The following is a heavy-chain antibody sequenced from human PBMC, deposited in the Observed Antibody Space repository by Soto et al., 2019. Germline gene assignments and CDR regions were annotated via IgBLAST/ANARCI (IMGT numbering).Heavy chain of an antibody. CDR2: ISGYNGDT. V-gene: IGHV1-18*01. J-gene: IGHJ4*02. Sequence: ASVKVSCKASGYTFTRYGITWGRQGPGQGLEWVGWISGYNGDTNYAQKVQGRISVTTDTSTSTAYLEVRSLRSDDTAVYYCAREVGAWFDFWGQGTLVTVS. D-gene: IGHD1-26*01. CDR1: GYTFTRYG. CDR3: AREVGAWFDF.